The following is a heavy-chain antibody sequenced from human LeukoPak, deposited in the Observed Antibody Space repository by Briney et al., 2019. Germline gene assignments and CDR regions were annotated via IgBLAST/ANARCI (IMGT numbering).Heavy chain of an antibody. Sequence: PGGSLRLSCAASGFTFSSYSMNWVRRAPGKGLEWVSSISSSGSYIYYADSVKGRFTISRDNAKNSLYLQMNSLRAEDTAVYYCARDAYPFLWGQGTMVTVSS. CDR1: GFTFSSYS. CDR3: ARDAYPFL. CDR2: ISSSGSYI. J-gene: IGHJ3*01. V-gene: IGHV3-21*01.